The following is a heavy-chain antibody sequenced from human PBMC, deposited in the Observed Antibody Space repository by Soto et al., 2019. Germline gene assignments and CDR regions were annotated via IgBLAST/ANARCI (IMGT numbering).Heavy chain of an antibody. D-gene: IGHD2-15*01. CDR2: INAGNGNT. J-gene: IGHJ4*02. CDR1: GYTFTSYA. V-gene: IGHV1-3*01. Sequence: ASVKVSCKASGYTFTSYAMHWVRQAPGQRLEWMGWINAGNGNTKYSQKFQGRVTITRDTSASTAYMELSSLRSEDTAVYYCARDLTPDVVLVAATSGGSDYWGQGTLVTVSS. CDR3: ARDLTPDVVLVAATSGGSDY.